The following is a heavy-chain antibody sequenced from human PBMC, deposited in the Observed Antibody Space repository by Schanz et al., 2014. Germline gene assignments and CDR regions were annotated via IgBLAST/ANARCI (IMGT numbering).Heavy chain of an antibody. CDR1: GGTFTSYA. V-gene: IGHV1-69*04. D-gene: IGHD3-16*01. Sequence: QVQLVPSGAEVRKPGSSVRVSCKASGGTFTSYAFSWVRQAPGQGLEWMGRIIPIVDITNYAQKFLGRVTITADKSTSTAYMELKSLRSADTAVYYCATIGVNDYWRFGLDLWGQGTTVTVSS. CDR3: ATIGVNDYWRFGLDL. J-gene: IGHJ6*02. CDR2: IIPIVDIT.